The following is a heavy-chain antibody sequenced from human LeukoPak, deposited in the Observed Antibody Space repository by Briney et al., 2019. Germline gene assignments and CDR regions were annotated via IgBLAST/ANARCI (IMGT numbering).Heavy chain of an antibody. CDR2: TSSSSSTI. J-gene: IGHJ6*02. CDR3: ARVTKVTTARTYYYGMDV. V-gene: IGHV3-48*01. Sequence: GGSLRLSCAASGFTFSSYSMNWVRQAPGKGLEWVSYTSSSSSTIYYADSVKSRFTISRDNAKNSLYLQMNSLRAEDTAVYYCARVTKVTTARTYYYGMDVWGQGTTVTVSS. CDR1: GFTFSSYS. D-gene: IGHD4-17*01.